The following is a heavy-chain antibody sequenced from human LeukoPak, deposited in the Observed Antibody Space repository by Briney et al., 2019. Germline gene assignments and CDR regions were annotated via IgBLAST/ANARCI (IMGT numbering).Heavy chain of an antibody. V-gene: IGHV1-8*01. D-gene: IGHD1-26*01. Sequence: ASVKVSCKASGYTFTSYDINWVRQATGQGLEWMGWMNPNSGNTGYAQKFQGRVTMTRDTSISTAYMELSRLRSDDTAVYYCARAFRYSGSYYSYYWGQGTLVTVSS. CDR3: ARAFRYSGSYYSYY. CDR2: MNPNSGNT. J-gene: IGHJ4*02. CDR1: GYTFTSYD.